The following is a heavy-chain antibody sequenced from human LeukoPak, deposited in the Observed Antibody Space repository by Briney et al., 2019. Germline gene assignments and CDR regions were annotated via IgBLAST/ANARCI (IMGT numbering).Heavy chain of an antibody. J-gene: IGHJ4*02. V-gene: IGHV1-2*06. CDR3: ARDQGSLTRSWYTGY. CDR2: INPYSGDT. D-gene: IGHD6-13*01. CDR1: GYTFTGYH. Sequence: GASVKVSCKASGYTFTGYHIHWVRQAPGQGLERMGRINPYSGDTNFVQKFQGRVTMTRDTSITTAYMDLSSLTPDDTAVYFCARDQGSLTRSWYTGYWGQGTQVTVSS.